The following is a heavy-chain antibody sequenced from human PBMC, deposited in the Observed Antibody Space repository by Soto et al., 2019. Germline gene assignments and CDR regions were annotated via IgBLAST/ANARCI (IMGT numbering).Heavy chain of an antibody. CDR2: IWYDGSNK. V-gene: IGHV3-33*01. J-gene: IGHJ4*02. CDR1: GFTFSSYG. CDR3: ARAKVNDFDY. Sequence: QVQLVESGAGVVQPGRSLRLSCAASGFTFSSYGMHWVRQAPGKGLEWVAVIWYDGSNKYYADSVKGRFTISRDNSKNTLYLQMNSLRAEDTAVYYCARAKVNDFDYWGQGTLVTVSS.